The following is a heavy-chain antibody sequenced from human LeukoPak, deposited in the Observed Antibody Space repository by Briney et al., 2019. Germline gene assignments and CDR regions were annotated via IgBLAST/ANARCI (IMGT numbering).Heavy chain of an antibody. CDR3: ARDLSGYYDY. CDR2: IYKGGST. CDR1: GFTLSSNY. J-gene: IGHJ4*02. Sequence: PGGSLRLSCAASGFTLSSNYMSWVRQAPGKGLEWVSVIYKGGSTYYADSVKRRFTISRHNSKNTLYLQMNSLRAEDTAVYYCARDLSGYYDYWGQGTLVTVSS. V-gene: IGHV3-53*04. D-gene: IGHD3-9*01.